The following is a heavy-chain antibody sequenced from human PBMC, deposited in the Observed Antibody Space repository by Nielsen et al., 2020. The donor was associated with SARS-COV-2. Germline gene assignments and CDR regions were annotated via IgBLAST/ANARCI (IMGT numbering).Heavy chain of an antibody. Sequence: SETLSLTCTVSGGSISSGGYYWSWIRQHPGKGLEWIGYIYYSGSTNYNPSLKRRVTISVDTSKNQFSLKLSSVTAADTAVYYCARAPITMIVVVNAFDIWGQGTMVTVSS. D-gene: IGHD3-22*01. CDR2: IYYSGST. J-gene: IGHJ3*02. CDR1: GGSISSGGYY. V-gene: IGHV4-31*03. CDR3: ARAPITMIVVVNAFDI.